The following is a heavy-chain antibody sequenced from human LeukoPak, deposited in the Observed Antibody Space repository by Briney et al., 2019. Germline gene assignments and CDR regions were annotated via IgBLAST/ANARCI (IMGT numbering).Heavy chain of an antibody. J-gene: IGHJ3*02. Sequence: PSETLSLTCTVSGGSISSSSYYWGWIRQPPGKGLEWIGSIYYSGSTYYNSSLKSRVTISVDTSKNQFSLKLSSVTAADTAVYYCARTYPIQLDAFDIWGQGTMVTVSS. CDR2: IYYSGST. D-gene: IGHD5-18*01. V-gene: IGHV4-39*01. CDR1: GGSISSSSYY. CDR3: ARTYPIQLDAFDI.